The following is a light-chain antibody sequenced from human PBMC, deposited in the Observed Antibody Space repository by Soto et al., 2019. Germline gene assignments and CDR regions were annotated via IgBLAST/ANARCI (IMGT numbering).Light chain of an antibody. CDR2: SNN. V-gene: IGLV1-44*01. J-gene: IGLJ3*02. Sequence: QSVLTQPPSASGTPGQRVTISCSGGSYNIGSNTVNWYQQLPGTAPKLLIYSNNQRPSGVPDRFSGSKSGTSASLAISGLQSEDEADYYCAAWDDSLNGPVFGGGTKLTVL. CDR1: SYNIGSNT. CDR3: AAWDDSLNGPV.